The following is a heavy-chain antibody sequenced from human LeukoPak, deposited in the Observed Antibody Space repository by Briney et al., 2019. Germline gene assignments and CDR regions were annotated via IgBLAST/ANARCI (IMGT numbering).Heavy chain of an antibody. V-gene: IGHV4-61*08. Sequence: SETLSLTCTVSGASVSSGGYYWSWIRQPPGKGLEWIGYIYYSGSTNFNPSLKSRVAISVDTSKNQFSLKVSSVTAADTAVYYCARRGGSGRSFDYWGQGTLVTVSS. J-gene: IGHJ4*02. CDR3: ARRGGSGRSFDY. D-gene: IGHD3-10*01. CDR1: GASVSSGGYY. CDR2: IYYSGST.